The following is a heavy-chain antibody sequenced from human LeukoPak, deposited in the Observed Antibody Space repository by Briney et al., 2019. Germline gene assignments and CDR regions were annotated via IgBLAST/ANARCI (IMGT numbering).Heavy chain of an antibody. J-gene: IGHJ4*02. CDR1: GGSISSYY. CDR3: ARGGRASRSFDY. CDR2: IYYSEST. Sequence: PSETLSLTCTVSGGSISSYYWSWIRQPPGKGLEWIGYIYYSESTNYNPSLKSRVTISVDTSKNQFSLKLSSVTAADTAVYYCARGGRASRSFDYWGQGTLVTVSS. V-gene: IGHV4-59*12.